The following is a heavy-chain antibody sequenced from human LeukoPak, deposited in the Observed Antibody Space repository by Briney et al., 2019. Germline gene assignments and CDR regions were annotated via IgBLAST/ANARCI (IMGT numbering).Heavy chain of an antibody. CDR2: ISGSGGST. Sequence: GGSLRLSCAASGFTFSSYAMSWVRQAPGKGLEWVSAISGSGGSTYYADSVKGRFTISRDNAKNSLYLQMNSLRAEDTAVYYCARAKGSGSYYQPYYYYGMDVWGQGTTVTVSS. J-gene: IGHJ6*02. D-gene: IGHD3-10*01. CDR3: ARAKGSGSYYQPYYYYGMDV. CDR1: GFTFSSYA. V-gene: IGHV3-23*01.